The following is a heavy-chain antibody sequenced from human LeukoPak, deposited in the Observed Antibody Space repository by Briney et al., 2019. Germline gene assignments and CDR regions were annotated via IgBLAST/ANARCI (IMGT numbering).Heavy chain of an antibody. CDR1: GFTFSDHY. V-gene: IGHV3-72*01. D-gene: IGHD6-13*01. CDR2: VRNKANNYAT. J-gene: IGHJ3*02. Sequence: AGSLRLSCAASGFTFSDHYMNWVRQAPGKGLEWVGRVRNKANNYATDYAATVNVRFTISRDDSKNSVYLHMSSLKTEDTAVYYCARGAWFISSGAQLGFFDIWGQGTMVTVSS. CDR3: ARGAWFISSGAQLGFFDI.